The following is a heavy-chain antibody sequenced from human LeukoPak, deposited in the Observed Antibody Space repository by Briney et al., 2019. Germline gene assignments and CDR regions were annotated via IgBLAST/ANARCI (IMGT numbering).Heavy chain of an antibody. D-gene: IGHD5-18*01. Sequence: SGTLSLTCTVSGGSISSYYWSWIRQPPGKGLEWIGYIYYSGSTNYNPSLKSRVTISVDTSKNQFSLKLSSVTAADTAVYYCARGLAMVEFDYWGQGTLVTVSS. CDR1: GGSISSYY. CDR3: ARGLAMVEFDY. CDR2: IYYSGST. V-gene: IGHV4-59*01. J-gene: IGHJ4*02.